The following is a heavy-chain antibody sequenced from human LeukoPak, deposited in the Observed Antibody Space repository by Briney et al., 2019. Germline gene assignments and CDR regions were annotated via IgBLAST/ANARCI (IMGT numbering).Heavy chain of an antibody. Sequence: ASVKVSFTASGYTFTSYDINWVWHPTGQGIGWMGWMNTNNGNTSNAQKFQGRVTITRNTSISTAYMELRSLRSEDTAVYYCATTNTYCSSTSCYRGYFDYWGQGTLVTVSS. J-gene: IGHJ4*02. CDR2: MNTNNGNT. V-gene: IGHV1-8*03. D-gene: IGHD2-2*02. CDR3: ATTNTYCSSTSCYRGYFDY. CDR1: GYTFTSYD.